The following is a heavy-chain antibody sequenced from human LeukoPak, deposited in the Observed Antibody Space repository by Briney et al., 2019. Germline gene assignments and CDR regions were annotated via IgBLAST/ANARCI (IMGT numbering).Heavy chain of an antibody. J-gene: IGHJ4*02. D-gene: IGHD6-19*01. CDR1: GGSFSGYY. V-gene: IGHV4-34*01. Sequence: PSETLSLTCAVYGGSFSGYYWSWIRQTPGKGLEWIGEINHSGSTNYNPSLKSRVTISVDTSKNQFSLKLNSVTAADTAVYHCARGGSGWYQDFWGQGTQVTVSS. CDR2: INHSGST. CDR3: ARGGSGWYQDF.